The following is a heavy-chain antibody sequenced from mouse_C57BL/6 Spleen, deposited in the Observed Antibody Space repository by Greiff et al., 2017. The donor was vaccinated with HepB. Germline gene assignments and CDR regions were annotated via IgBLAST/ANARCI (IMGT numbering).Heavy chain of an antibody. CDR3: ARGYDYDFDY. CDR1: GYSITSGYY. D-gene: IGHD2-4*01. V-gene: IGHV3-6*01. Sequence: EVKLQESGPGLVKPSQSLSLTCSVTGYSITSGYYWNWIRQFPGNKLEWMGYISYDGSNNYNPSLKNRISITRDTSKNQFFLKLNSVTTEDTATYYCARGYDYDFDYWGQGTTLTVSS. J-gene: IGHJ2*01. CDR2: ISYDGSN.